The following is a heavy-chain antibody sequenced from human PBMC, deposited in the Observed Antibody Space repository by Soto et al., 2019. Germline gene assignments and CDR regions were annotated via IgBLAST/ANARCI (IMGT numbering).Heavy chain of an antibody. J-gene: IGHJ6*02. D-gene: IGHD3-3*01. CDR2: IYVGDSDT. Sequence: GESLKISCKGSGYSFTTDWVGWVRQMPGKGLEWMGIIYVGDSDTRYSPSFQGQVTISADKSITTAYLQWGSLKASDTAMYYCARVTSIFGVHGMDVWGQGTSVTVSS. V-gene: IGHV5-51*01. CDR3: ARVTSIFGVHGMDV. CDR1: GYSFTTDW.